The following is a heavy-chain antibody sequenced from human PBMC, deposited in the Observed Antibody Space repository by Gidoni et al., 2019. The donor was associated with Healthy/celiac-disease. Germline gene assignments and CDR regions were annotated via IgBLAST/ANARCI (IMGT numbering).Heavy chain of an antibody. J-gene: IGHJ4*02. Sequence: EVQLVESGGGLVKPGGSLRLSCAASGFTFSNAWMNWVRQAPGKGLEWVCRIKSKTDGGTTDYAAPVKGRFTISRDDSKNTLYLQMNSLKTEDTAVYYCTTDNIYDSSGYYLPYFDYWGQGTLVTVSS. CDR2: IKSKTDGGTT. CDR3: TTDNIYDSSGYYLPYFDY. V-gene: IGHV3-15*07. D-gene: IGHD3-22*01. CDR1: GFTFSNAW.